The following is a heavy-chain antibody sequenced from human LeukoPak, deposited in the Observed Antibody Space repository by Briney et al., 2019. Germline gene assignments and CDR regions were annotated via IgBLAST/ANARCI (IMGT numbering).Heavy chain of an antibody. Sequence: SETLSLTCAVYGGSFSGYYWSWIRQPPGKGLEWIGEINHSGSTNYNPSLKSRVTISVDTSKTQFSLKLSSVTAADTAVYHCARSSVPAAPFDPWGQGTLVTVSS. J-gene: IGHJ5*02. CDR2: INHSGST. D-gene: IGHD2-2*01. V-gene: IGHV4-34*01. CDR1: GGSFSGYY. CDR3: ARSSVPAAPFDP.